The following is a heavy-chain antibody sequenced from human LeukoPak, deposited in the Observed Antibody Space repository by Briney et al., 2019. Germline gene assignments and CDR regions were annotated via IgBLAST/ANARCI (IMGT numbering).Heavy chain of an antibody. CDR1: GASFTGYY. J-gene: IGHJ3*01. V-gene: IGHV4-34*01. CDR3: VRGVTMIVVVIPNPDAFDV. D-gene: IGHD3-22*01. Sequence: SXTLSLTCAVYGASFTGYYWTWIRQPPGKGLEWIGEINHSGSTNYSPSLRRRVTISVDTSKHQFSLKLSSVTAADTAVYYCVRGVTMIVVVIPNPDAFDVWGQGTMITVSS. CDR2: INHSGST.